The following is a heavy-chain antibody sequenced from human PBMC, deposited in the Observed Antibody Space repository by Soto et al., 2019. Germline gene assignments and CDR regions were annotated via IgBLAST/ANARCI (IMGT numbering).Heavy chain of an antibody. Sequence: EVQLLESGGGLVQPGGSLRLSCAASGFTFSSYAMNWVRQAPGEGLECVSVISSSGYSTYYADSVKGRFTISRDNSNNTLYLQMNSLRAEDTAVYYCARSPGVEIVYGSWLDSWGQGILVTVSS. D-gene: IGHD3-10*01. V-gene: IGHV3-23*01. CDR2: ISSSGYST. CDR1: GFTFSSYA. J-gene: IGHJ5*01. CDR3: ARSPGVEIVYGSWLDS.